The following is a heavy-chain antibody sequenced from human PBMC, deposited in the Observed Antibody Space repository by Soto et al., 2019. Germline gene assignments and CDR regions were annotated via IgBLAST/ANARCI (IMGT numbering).Heavy chain of an antibody. D-gene: IGHD1-7*01. Sequence: GGSLRLSCAASGFTFSSYAMSWVRQAPGKGLEWVSVISGSGGSTDYADSVKGRFTISRDNSKTTLYLQMNSLRAEDTAVYYCARDRAAGTTSLFDPWGQGTRVTVSS. CDR1: GFTFSSYA. CDR2: ISGSGGST. V-gene: IGHV3-23*01. CDR3: ARDRAAGTTSLFDP. J-gene: IGHJ5*02.